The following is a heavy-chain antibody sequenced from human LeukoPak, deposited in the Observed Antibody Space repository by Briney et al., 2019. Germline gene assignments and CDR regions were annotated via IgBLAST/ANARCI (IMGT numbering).Heavy chain of an antibody. V-gene: IGHV4-39*01. CDR2: IYYSGST. J-gene: IGHJ4*02. CDR1: GGSISSSSYY. D-gene: IGHD3-10*01. Sequence: SETLPLTCTVSGGSISSSSYYWGWIRQPPGKGLEWIGSIYYSGSTYYNPSLKSRVTISVDTSKNQFSLKLSSVTAADTAVYYCASTVWFGELLVPYFDYWGQGTLVTVSS. CDR3: ASTVWFGELLVPYFDY.